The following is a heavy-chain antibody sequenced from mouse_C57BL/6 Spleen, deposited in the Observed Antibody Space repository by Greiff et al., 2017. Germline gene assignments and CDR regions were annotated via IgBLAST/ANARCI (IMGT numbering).Heavy chain of an antibody. CDR2: IYPGDGDT. CDR1: GYAFSSSW. CDR3: ARERGYYFDY. Sequence: QLQQSGPELVKPGASVKISCKASGYAFSSSWMNWVKQRPGKGLEWIGRIYPGDGDTNYNGKFKGKATLTADKSSSTAYMQLSSLTSEDSAVYFCARERGYYFDYWGQGTTLTVSS. V-gene: IGHV1-82*01. J-gene: IGHJ2*01.